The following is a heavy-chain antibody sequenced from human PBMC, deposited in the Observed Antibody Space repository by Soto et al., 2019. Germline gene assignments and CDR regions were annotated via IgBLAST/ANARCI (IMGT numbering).Heavy chain of an antibody. Sequence: EVQLVESGGGLVQPGGSLTRSCADSGFTFNSYWMNWVRQAPGQGLEWVANINQNGGEKYYVDSVKGRFTISRNKAKNSLYLQKNNLTDDDTAVYYCASYRMGPPDTNYFGAWGQGTLVAVS. CDR3: ASYRMGPPDTNYFGA. CDR2: INQNGGEK. CDR1: GFTFNSYW. D-gene: IGHD1-26*01. J-gene: IGHJ5*02. V-gene: IGHV3-7*01.